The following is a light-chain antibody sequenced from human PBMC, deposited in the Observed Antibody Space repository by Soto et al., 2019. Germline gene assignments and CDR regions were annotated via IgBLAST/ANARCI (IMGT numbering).Light chain of an antibody. CDR2: GVS. V-gene: IGLV2-14*01. CDR3: SSYTSYTTLWV. Sequence: QSALTQPASVSGSPGQSITISCTGTANDIGNYNHVSWYQQHPGKAPKLMIYGVSNRPSGVSNRFSGSKSGNAASLTISGLQAEDEADYYCSSYTSYTTLWVFGGGTKVTVL. J-gene: IGLJ3*02. CDR1: ANDIGNYNH.